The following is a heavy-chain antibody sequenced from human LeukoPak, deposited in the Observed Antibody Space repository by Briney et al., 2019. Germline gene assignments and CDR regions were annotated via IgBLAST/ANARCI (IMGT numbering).Heavy chain of an antibody. Sequence: GRSLRLSCIASEFIFTNYGMHWVRQAPGRGLEWVATIAYDGINKYYRDSVKGRFTISRDNSKNSLYLQMSSLKPEDTAVYYCAKDRSRCSGGTCYLFGMDVWGQGTTVTVSS. CDR2: IAYDGINK. D-gene: IGHD2-15*01. V-gene: IGHV3-30*18. CDR3: AKDRSRCSGGTCYLFGMDV. CDR1: EFIFTNYG. J-gene: IGHJ6*02.